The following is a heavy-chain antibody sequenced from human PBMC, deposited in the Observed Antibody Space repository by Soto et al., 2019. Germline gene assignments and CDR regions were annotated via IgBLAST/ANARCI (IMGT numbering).Heavy chain of an antibody. D-gene: IGHD3-22*01. Sequence: SVEVSCKASGGTFSSYAMSWVRQAPGEGLEWMGGIIPIFGTANYAQKFQGRVTITADESTSTAYMELSSLRSEDTAVYYCARAGSYDSSGYYQNWFDPWGQGTLVTVSS. CDR2: IIPIFGTA. V-gene: IGHV1-69*13. J-gene: IGHJ5*02. CDR1: GGTFSSYA. CDR3: ARAGSYDSSGYYQNWFDP.